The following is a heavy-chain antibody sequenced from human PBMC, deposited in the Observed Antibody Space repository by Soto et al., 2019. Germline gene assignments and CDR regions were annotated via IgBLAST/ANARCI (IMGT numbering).Heavy chain of an antibody. CDR3: AKSLSASPNYFFDS. D-gene: IGHD1-1*01. V-gene: IGHV3-23*01. J-gene: IGHJ4*02. Sequence: PGGSLRLSCAASGFPFSSYAMTWLRQAPGKGLEWVSGISCSGTITYYADSVKGRFTISRDKSKNTLYLQMNSLRADDTAVYYCAKSLSASPNYFFDSWGQGTLVTVSS. CDR1: GFPFSSYA. CDR2: ISCSGTIT.